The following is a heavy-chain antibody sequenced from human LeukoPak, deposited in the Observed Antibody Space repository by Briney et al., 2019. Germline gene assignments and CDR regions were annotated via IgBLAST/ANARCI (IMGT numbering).Heavy chain of an antibody. CDR3: AREPDPLLSSSSRYFDY. J-gene: IGHJ4*02. CDR1: GGTFNNYA. V-gene: IGHV1-18*01. Sequence: GASVKVSCKASGGTFNNYAINWVRQAPGQGLEWMGWINPNSGGTNYAQKFQGRVTMTTDTSTSTAYMELRSLRSDDTAVYYCAREPDPLLSSSSRYFDYWGQGTLVTVSS. CDR2: INPNSGGT. D-gene: IGHD6-6*01.